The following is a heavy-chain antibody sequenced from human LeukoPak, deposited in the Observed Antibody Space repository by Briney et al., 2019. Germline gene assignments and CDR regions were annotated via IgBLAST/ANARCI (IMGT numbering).Heavy chain of an antibody. V-gene: IGHV1-2*02. CDR2: IDPYTGNT. J-gene: IGHJ4*02. Sequence: ASVKVSCKASGYTFVGYYLHWVRQAPGQGLEWMAWIDPYTGNTHYTQKFQGRITVTRDTSVSTTYMELSWLTSDDTARYYCAREYSASEHWGQGTLVTVSS. D-gene: IGHD5-12*01. CDR1: GYTFVGYY. CDR3: AREYSASEH.